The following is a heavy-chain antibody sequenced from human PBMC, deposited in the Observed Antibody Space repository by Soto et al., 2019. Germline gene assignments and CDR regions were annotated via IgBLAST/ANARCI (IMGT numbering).Heavy chain of an antibody. CDR2: INPNSGGT. V-gene: IGHV1-2*02. D-gene: IGHD3-3*01. CDR1: GYTFTGYY. Sequence: GASVKVSCKASGYTFTGYYMHWVRQAPGQGLEWMGWINPNSGGTNYAQKFQGRVTMTRDTSISTAYMELSRLRSDDTAVYYCARDLQYYDFWSGYYTALDYWGQGTLVTVSS. CDR3: ARDLQYYDFWSGYYTALDY. J-gene: IGHJ4*02.